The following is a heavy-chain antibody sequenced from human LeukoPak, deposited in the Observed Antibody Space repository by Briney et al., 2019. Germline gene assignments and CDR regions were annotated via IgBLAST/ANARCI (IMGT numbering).Heavy chain of an antibody. CDR3: ARDRFHGWFGELEY. D-gene: IGHD3-10*01. Sequence: ASVKVSCKASGYTFTSYAMHWVRQAPGQRLEWMGWINAGNGNTKYSQKFQGRVTITRDTSASTAYMELSSLRSEDTAVYYCARDRFHGWFGELEYWGQGTLVTVSS. V-gene: IGHV1-3*01. CDR1: GYTFTSYA. J-gene: IGHJ4*02. CDR2: INAGNGNT.